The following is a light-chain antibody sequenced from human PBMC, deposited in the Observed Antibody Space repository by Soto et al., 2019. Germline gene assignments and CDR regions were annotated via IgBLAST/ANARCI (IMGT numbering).Light chain of an antibody. CDR1: QSVSIC. V-gene: IGKV3D-15*01. J-gene: IGKJ4*01. Sequence: EIVMTQSPATLSVSPGDRATISCRASQSVSICLAWYQQKPGQAPRLLIYGASYRANGIPARFSGSGSGTEYNLTISSLQSDDFVVYFCQQYDDWLPLTFGGGTKVEIK. CDR2: GAS. CDR3: QQYDDWLPLT.